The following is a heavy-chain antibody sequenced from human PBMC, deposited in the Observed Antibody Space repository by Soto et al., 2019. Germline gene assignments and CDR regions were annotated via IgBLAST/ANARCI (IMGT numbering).Heavy chain of an antibody. D-gene: IGHD6-25*01. Sequence: GPGLVKPSQTLSLTCTVSGGSISSVGYFWTWIRQHPAKGLEWIGHISYSGSTYFIPSLRSRLSMSVDTSKNQFSLNLTSVTVVDTALYYCARLNSGWHQTFDSWGQGTLVTVSS. CDR3: ARLNSGWHQTFDS. CDR2: ISYSGST. V-gene: IGHV4-31*03. CDR1: GGSISSVGYF. J-gene: IGHJ4*02.